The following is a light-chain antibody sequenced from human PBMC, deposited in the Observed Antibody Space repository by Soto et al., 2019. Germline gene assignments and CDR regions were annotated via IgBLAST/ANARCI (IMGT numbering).Light chain of an antibody. Sequence: VMWMTQSPYVRSASTGDRVTVSCRMSQGISSYLAWYQQKPGKAPELLIYAASTLQSGVPSRFSGSGSGTEFTLTISSLQPDDFATYYCQQYNSYSPTFGQGTKVDIK. CDR1: QGISSY. V-gene: IGKV1D-8*03. CDR3: QQYNSYSPT. J-gene: IGKJ1*01. CDR2: AAS.